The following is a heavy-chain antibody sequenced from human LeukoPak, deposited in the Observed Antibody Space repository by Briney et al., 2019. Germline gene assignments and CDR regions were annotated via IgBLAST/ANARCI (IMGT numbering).Heavy chain of an antibody. D-gene: IGHD3-3*01. V-gene: IGHV4-34*01. CDR1: GGSFSGYY. J-gene: IGHJ4*02. Sequence: SETLSLTCAVYGGSFSGYYWSWIRQPLGKGLEWIGVINHSGSTNYNPSLKSRVTISVDTSKNQFSLKLSSVTAADTAVYYCARGPQYYDFWSGCRAYYFDYWGQGTLVTVSS. CDR3: ARGPQYYDFWSGCRAYYFDY. CDR2: INHSGST.